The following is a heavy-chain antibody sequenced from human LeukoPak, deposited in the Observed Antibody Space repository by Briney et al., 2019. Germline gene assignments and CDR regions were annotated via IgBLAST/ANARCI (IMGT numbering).Heavy chain of an antibody. CDR3: ARQIVSGSMGCDF. Sequence: GASVKVSCKASAYTFSGYYIHWVRQAPGQGLEWMGWINFNSGGKIFAEKFQDRVTMARDTSISTAYMELSRLRSGDTAVYYCARQIVSGSMGCDFWGQGTLVTVSS. V-gene: IGHV1-2*02. J-gene: IGHJ4*02. D-gene: IGHD2-21*01. CDR1: AYTFSGYY. CDR2: INFNSGGK.